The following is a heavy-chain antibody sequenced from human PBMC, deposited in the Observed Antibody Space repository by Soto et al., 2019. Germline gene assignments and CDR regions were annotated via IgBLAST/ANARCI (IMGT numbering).Heavy chain of an antibody. J-gene: IGHJ4*02. Sequence: QVQLQQSGPGLVKPSQTLSLTCAISGDSVSSNSAAWNWFRQSPSRGLEWLGRTFYRSTWYNDYAVSVRSRMTINPDTSKNQFSLQLNSVTPADTAVYFCARDTGSSWSTFDYWGQGTLVTVSS. D-gene: IGHD6-13*01. CDR1: GDSVSSNSAA. V-gene: IGHV6-1*01. CDR3: ARDTGSSWSTFDY. CDR2: TFYRSTWYN.